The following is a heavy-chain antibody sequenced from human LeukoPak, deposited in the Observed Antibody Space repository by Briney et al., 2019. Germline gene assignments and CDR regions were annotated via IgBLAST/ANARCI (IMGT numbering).Heavy chain of an antibody. Sequence: PGGSLRLSCAASGFTFDDYGMSWVRHAPGKGLEWVSGINWNGGSTGYADSVKGRFTISRDNAKNSLYLQMNSLRVEDTAVYYCARGVAGSGSYYNVGFDFWGQGALVTVSS. D-gene: IGHD3-10*01. CDR3: ARGVAGSGSYYNVGFDF. V-gene: IGHV3-20*04. CDR1: GFTFDDYG. J-gene: IGHJ4*02. CDR2: INWNGGST.